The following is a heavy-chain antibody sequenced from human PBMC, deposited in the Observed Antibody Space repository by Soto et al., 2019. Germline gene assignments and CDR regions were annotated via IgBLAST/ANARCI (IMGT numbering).Heavy chain of an antibody. J-gene: IGHJ3*02. Sequence: GESLQISCKGSGYSFTSYWIVSVRQMPGKGLEWMGIIYPGDSDTRYSPSFQGQVTISAAKSISTAYLQWSSLKASDTAMYYYARSDRGTDDAFDIWGQGTTVTVSS. D-gene: IGHD1-1*01. CDR2: IYPGDSDT. V-gene: IGHV5-51*01. CDR1: GYSFTSYW. CDR3: ARSDRGTDDAFDI.